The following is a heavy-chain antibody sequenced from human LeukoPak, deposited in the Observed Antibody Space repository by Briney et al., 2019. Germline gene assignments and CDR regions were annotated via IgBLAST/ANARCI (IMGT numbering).Heavy chain of an antibody. CDR3: ASERRYSSGRWDYYFDY. V-gene: IGHV4-34*01. D-gene: IGHD6-19*01. CDR1: GGSFSSYY. Sequence: SETLSLTCAVYGGSFSSYYWGWIRQPPGKGLEWIGEINHSGGTNYNPSLKSRVIISVDTPKIQFSLRLSSVTAADTAVYYCASERRYSSGRWDYYFDYWGQGTLVTVSS. CDR2: INHSGGT. J-gene: IGHJ4*02.